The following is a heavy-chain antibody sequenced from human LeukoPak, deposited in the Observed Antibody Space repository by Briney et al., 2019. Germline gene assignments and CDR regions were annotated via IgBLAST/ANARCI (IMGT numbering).Heavy chain of an antibody. Sequence: ASVKVSCKASGYTFTSYYTHWVRQAPGQGLEWMGIINPSGGSTSYAQKFQGRVTMTRDTSISTAYMELSRLRSDDTAVYYRAGDYCGGDCFPDYWGQGTLVTVSS. J-gene: IGHJ4*02. CDR3: AGDYCGGDCFPDY. CDR2: INPSGGST. V-gene: IGHV1-46*01. CDR1: GYTFTSYY. D-gene: IGHD2-21*02.